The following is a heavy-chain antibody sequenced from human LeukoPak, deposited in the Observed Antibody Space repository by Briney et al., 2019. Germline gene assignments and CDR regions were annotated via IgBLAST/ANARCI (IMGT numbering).Heavy chain of an antibody. CDR2: IYYSGST. Sequence: SETLSLTCTVSGGSISNSSYYWGWIRQPPGKGLEWIGSIYYSGSTYYNPSLKSRVTISVDTSKNQFSLKLSSVTAADTAVYYCAREYGDSNKRFDYWGQGTLVTVSS. D-gene: IGHD4-17*01. V-gene: IGHV4-39*07. J-gene: IGHJ4*02. CDR1: GGSISNSSYY. CDR3: AREYGDSNKRFDY.